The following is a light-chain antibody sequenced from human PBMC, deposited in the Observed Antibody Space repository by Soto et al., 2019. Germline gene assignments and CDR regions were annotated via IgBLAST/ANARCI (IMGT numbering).Light chain of an antibody. CDR3: QSYDSSLSAWV. CDR2: GNT. J-gene: IGLJ3*02. CDR1: SSNIGAGYD. V-gene: IGLV1-40*01. Sequence: QSVLTQPPSVSGAPGQRVTISCTASSSNIGAGYDVHWYQQLPGTAPKLLIYGNTNRPSGVPDRFSGSKSGTSASLAITGLQAEDEADDYCQSYDSSLSAWVFGGGTKVTVL.